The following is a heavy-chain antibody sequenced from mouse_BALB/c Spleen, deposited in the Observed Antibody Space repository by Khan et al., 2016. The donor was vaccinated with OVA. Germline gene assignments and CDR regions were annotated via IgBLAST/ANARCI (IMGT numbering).Heavy chain of an antibody. CDR3: GLYYYGSAWLDY. CDR2: IWGDGST. D-gene: IGHD1-1*01. Sequence: QVQLKQSGPGLVAPSQSLSITCTVSGFSLTSYGVGWVRQPPGKGLEWLGVIWGDGSTNYHSALISRLNINKDNSKSQVFLNLNSLQTDDTATYYCGLYYYGSAWLDYWGQGTLVTVSA. V-gene: IGHV2-3*01. J-gene: IGHJ3*01. CDR1: GFSLTSYG.